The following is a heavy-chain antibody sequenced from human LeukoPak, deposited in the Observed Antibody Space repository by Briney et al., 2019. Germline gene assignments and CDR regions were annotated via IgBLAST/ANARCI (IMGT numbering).Heavy chain of an antibody. J-gene: IGHJ4*02. CDR1: AFTFSNYA. V-gene: IGHV3-23*01. Sequence: GGSLRLSCAASAFTFSNYAMSWVRQAPGKGLEWVSTISGSGGSTYYADSVKGRFTISRDNSKNTLYLQMNSLRAEDTAVYYCAKGAYYDILTGYYKRNYFDYWGQGAPVTVSS. CDR2: ISGSGGST. D-gene: IGHD3-9*01. CDR3: AKGAYYDILTGYYKRNYFDY.